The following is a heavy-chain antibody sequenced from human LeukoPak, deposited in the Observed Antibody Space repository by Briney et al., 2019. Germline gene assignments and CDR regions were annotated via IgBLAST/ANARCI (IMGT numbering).Heavy chain of an antibody. V-gene: IGHV3-23*01. CDR1: GFTFSSYV. CDR3: AKDFSAAGSFDY. CDR2: VSGSGSST. D-gene: IGHD1-14*01. Sequence: SGGSLRLSCAASGFTFSSYVMSWVRQAPGKGLEWVSGVSGSGSSTYYADSVKGRFTISRDNSKNTLYLQMNSLRAEDTAVYYCAKDFSAAGSFDYWGQGTLVTVSS. J-gene: IGHJ4*02.